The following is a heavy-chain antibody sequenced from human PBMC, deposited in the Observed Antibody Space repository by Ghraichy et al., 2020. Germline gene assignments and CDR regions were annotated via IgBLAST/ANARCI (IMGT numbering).Heavy chain of an antibody. V-gene: IGHV4-34*01. J-gene: IGHJ6*02. Sequence: SETLSLTCAVYGGSFSGYYWSWIRQPPGKGLEWIGEINHSGSTNYNPSLKSRVTISVDTSKNQFSLKLSSVTAADTAVYYCARVAVATWGTYYYGMDVWGQGTTVTVSS. CDR1: GGSFSGYY. CDR2: INHSGST. D-gene: IGHD5-12*01. CDR3: ARVAVATWGTYYYGMDV.